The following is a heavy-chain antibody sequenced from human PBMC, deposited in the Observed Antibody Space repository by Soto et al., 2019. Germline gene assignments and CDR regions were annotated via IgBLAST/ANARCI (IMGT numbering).Heavy chain of an antibody. Sequence: DVQLLESGGGLVQPGESLRLSCVASGFTFGSFGMSWVRQGPGKGLEWVSGISGSGGSTYYADSVKGRFTISRDNSKNKIYLQMNSLRADDTAVYYCATGRHCISVSCPPSPWGQGTLVTVSS. CDR3: ATGRHCISVSCPPSP. J-gene: IGHJ5*02. CDR2: ISGSGGST. V-gene: IGHV3-23*01. CDR1: GFTFGSFG. D-gene: IGHD2-2*01.